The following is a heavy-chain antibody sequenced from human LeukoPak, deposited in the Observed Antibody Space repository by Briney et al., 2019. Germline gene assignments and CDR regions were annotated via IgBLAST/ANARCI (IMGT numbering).Heavy chain of an antibody. CDR3: ARADTAMVSRYFDY. D-gene: IGHD5-18*01. J-gene: IGHJ4*02. Sequence: SETLSLTCAVYGGSFSGYYWSWIRQPPGKGLEWIGEINHSGSTNYNPSLKSRGTISVDTSKNQFSLKLSSVTAADTAVYYCARADTAMVSRYFDYWGQGTLVTVSS. V-gene: IGHV4-34*01. CDR2: INHSGST. CDR1: GGSFSGYY.